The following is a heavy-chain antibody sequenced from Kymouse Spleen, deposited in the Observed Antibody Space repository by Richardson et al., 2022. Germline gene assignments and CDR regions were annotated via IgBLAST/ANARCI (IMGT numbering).Heavy chain of an antibody. D-gene: IGHD1-1*01. CDR3: AKDRVTTGTTSGFDY. J-gene: IGHJ4*02. CDR2: ISWNSGSI. CDR1: GFTFDDYA. V-gene: IGHV3-9*01. Sequence: EVQLVESGGGLVQPGRSLRLSCAASGFTFDDYAMHWVRQAPGKGLEWVSGISWNSGSIGYADSVKGRFTISRDNAKNSLYLQMNSLRAEDTALYYCAKDRVTTGTTSGFDYWGQGTLVTVSS.